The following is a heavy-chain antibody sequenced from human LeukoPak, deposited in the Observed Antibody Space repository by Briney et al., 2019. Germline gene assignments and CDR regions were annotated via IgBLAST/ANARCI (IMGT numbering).Heavy chain of an antibody. D-gene: IGHD4-23*01. CDR2: IYHSGST. V-gene: IGHV4-39*07. Sequence: PSQTLSLTCTVSGGSISSGSYYWGWIRQPPGKGLEWIGSIYHSGSTYYNPSLKSRVTISVDTSKNQFSLKLSSVTAADTAVYYCAREGGGNGGIDYWGQGTLVTVSS. CDR3: AREGGGNGGIDY. J-gene: IGHJ4*02. CDR1: GGSISSGSYY.